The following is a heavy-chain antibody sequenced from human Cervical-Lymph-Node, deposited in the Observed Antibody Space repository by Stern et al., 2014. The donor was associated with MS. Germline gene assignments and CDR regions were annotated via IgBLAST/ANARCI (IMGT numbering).Heavy chain of an antibody. CDR1: GFTFSGYA. CDR2: ISSDGTYK. Sequence: MQLVESGGGVVQPGRSLRLSCEGSGFTFSGYAIHWFRQTPGKGLQWVAAISSDGTYKYYADSVKGLFTISRDNSQTTVYLQMNSLRIEDAGIYYCARAETTVTHGREWGQGTLVTVSS. CDR3: ARAETTVTHGRE. J-gene: IGHJ4*02. V-gene: IGHV3-30-3*01. D-gene: IGHD4-17*01.